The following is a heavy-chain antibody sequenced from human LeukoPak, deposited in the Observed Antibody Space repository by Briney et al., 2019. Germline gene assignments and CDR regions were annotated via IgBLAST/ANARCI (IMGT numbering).Heavy chain of an antibody. J-gene: IGHJ4*02. CDR1: GYSFTGYY. CDR2: INPNNGGT. D-gene: IGHD6-13*01. V-gene: IGHV1-2*02. CDR3: ARDRLEQQLGSDY. Sequence: ASVKVSCKASGYSFTGYYMHWVRQAPGQGLEWMGWINPNNGGTNYAQRIQGRVTMTGDTSISTAYMELRSLRSDDTAVYYCARDRLEQQLGSDYWGQGTLVTVYS.